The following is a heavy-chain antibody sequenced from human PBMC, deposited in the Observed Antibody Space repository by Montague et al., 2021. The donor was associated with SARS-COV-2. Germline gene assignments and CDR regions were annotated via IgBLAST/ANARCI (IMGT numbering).Heavy chain of an antibody. D-gene: IGHD3-10*01. CDR3: ARGVILGVTTPFDD. Sequence: SETLSLTCSVSSGSIISRGYYWGWIRQPPGKELEWIGNIYYSGTTYYNPSLQSRGTISVDTSKNHLSLRLSSVTAADTAVYFCARGVILGVTTPFDDRGQGGQGTVSS. CDR1: SGSIISRGYY. J-gene: IGHJ4*02. CDR2: IYYSGTT. V-gene: IGHV4-39*02.